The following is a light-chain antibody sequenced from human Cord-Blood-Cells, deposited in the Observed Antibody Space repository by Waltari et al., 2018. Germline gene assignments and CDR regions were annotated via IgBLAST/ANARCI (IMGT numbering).Light chain of an antibody. V-gene: IGLV2-14*01. Sequence: QSALTQPASVSGSPGPSTTISCTGTSSDVGGYNYVSWYQQHPGKAPKLMIYDVSKRPSGVSNRFSGSKSGNTASLTISGLQAEDEADYYCSSYTSSSTWVFGGGTKLTVL. CDR1: SSDVGGYNY. CDR3: SSYTSSSTWV. J-gene: IGLJ3*02. CDR2: DVS.